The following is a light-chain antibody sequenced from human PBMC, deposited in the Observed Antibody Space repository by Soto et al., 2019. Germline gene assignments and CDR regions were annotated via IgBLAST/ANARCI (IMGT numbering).Light chain of an antibody. CDR1: QSVDSSY. J-gene: IGKJ4*01. V-gene: IGKV3-20*01. CDR2: GAS. Sequence: EIVLTQSPGTLSLSPGERATLSCRAGQSVDSSYLAWYQQKPGQAPRLLIYGASSRATGIPDRFSGSGSGTDFTLSISSLQSEHLGVYYCQQDSSWPLTFGGGTKVEIK. CDR3: QQDSSWPLT.